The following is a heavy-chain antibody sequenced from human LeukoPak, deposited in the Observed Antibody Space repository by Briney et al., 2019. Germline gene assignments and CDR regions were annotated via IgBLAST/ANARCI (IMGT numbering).Heavy chain of an antibody. V-gene: IGHV3-74*01. CDR1: GFMFSSYW. D-gene: IGHD3-22*01. Sequence: GGSLRLSCAASGFMFSSYWMHWVRLGPGKGLVWVSCIDPGGTETTYADSVKGRLTISRDNSKNTLYLQMNSLRAEDTAVYYCAKSLGRGILVIVNAPDYWGQGTLVTVSS. CDR2: IDPGGTET. CDR3: AKSLGRGILVIVNAPDY. J-gene: IGHJ4*02.